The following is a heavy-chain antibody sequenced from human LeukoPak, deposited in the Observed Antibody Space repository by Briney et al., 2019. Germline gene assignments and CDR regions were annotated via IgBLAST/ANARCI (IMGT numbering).Heavy chain of an antibody. Sequence: GGSLRLACAASAFTFSSYWMSWVRQAPGKGLEWVANIKQDGSEKYYVDSVKGRFTLSQDNAKNSPCLPMNSLSGEDTAVYYCGRFRGGECSLPNDYWGQGTLVTVSS. D-gene: IGHD2-21*01. CDR1: AFTFSSYW. CDR3: GRFRGGECSLPNDY. V-gene: IGHV3-7*01. J-gene: IGHJ4*02. CDR2: IKQDGSEK.